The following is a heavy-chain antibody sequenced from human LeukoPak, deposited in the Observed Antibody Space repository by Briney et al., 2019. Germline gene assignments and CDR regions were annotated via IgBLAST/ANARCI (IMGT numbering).Heavy chain of an antibody. CDR3: VRDPYGSGSRPIDY. CDR1: VATFSSYA. Sequence: SVKLSCKASVATFSSYAISWVRHAQGQGLEWMGRIIPIFGTANYAQKFQGRVTITTDESTSTAYMELSSLRSEDTAVYYCVRDPYGSGSRPIDYWGQGTLVTVSS. D-gene: IGHD3-10*01. V-gene: IGHV1-69*05. CDR2: IIPIFGTA. J-gene: IGHJ4*02.